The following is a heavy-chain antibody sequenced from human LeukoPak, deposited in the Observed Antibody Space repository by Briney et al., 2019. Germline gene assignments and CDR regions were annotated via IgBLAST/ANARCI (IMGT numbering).Heavy chain of an antibody. J-gene: IGHJ6*03. D-gene: IGHD2-2*01. Sequence: ASVTVSFTASDYTLLTYGITWVRQAPGQGLEWMGWISTYNGNTHYAQKLQGRVTMTTDTSTRTAYMELRSLTSNDTGIYYCARPAKGAYYYYYMDVWGRGTTVTVSS. V-gene: IGHV1-18*01. CDR3: ARPAKGAYYYYYMDV. CDR2: ISTYNGNT. CDR1: DYTLLTYG.